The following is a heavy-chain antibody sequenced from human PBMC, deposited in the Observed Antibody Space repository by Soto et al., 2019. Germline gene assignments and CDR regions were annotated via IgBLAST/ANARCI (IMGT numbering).Heavy chain of an antibody. CDR1: GFTFSSYA. J-gene: IGHJ4*02. Sequence: GGSLRLSCAASGFTFSSYAMSWVRQAPGKGLEWVSAISGSGGSTYYADSVKGRFTISRDNSKNTRYLQMNSLRAEDTAVYYCAKGDSSSWYGYYFDYWGQGTLVTVSS. V-gene: IGHV3-23*01. CDR2: ISGSGGST. D-gene: IGHD6-13*01. CDR3: AKGDSSSWYGYYFDY.